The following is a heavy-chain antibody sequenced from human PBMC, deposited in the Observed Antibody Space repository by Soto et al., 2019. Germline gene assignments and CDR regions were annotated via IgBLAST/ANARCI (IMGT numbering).Heavy chain of an antibody. CDR1: GGSLSRGGYY. CDR3: ARDALSRDSI. V-gene: IGHV4-31*03. CDR2: IYYSGST. J-gene: IGHJ4*02. D-gene: IGHD3-22*01. Sequence: KLLETLSLTCTVSGGSLSRGGYYWSWIRQHPGKGLEWIGYIYYSGSTYYNPSLKSRVTISVDTSKNQFSLKLTSVTAADTAVYYCARDALSRDSIWGQGTLVTVSS.